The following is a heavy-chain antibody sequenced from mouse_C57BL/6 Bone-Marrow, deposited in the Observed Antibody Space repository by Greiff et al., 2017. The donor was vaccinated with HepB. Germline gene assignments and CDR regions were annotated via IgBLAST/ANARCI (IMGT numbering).Heavy chain of an antibody. CDR1: GFSLTSYG. J-gene: IGHJ1*03. V-gene: IGHV2-6*03. D-gene: IGHD1-1*01. CDR3: ARSLIYYYGSSYDWYFDV. CDR2: IWSDGST. Sequence: VMLVESGPGLVAPSQSLSITCTVSGFSLTSYGVHWVRQPPGKGLEWLVVIWSDGSTTYNSALKSRLSISKDNSKSQVFLKMNSLQTDDTAMYYCARSLIYYYGSSYDWYFDVWGTGTTVTVSS.